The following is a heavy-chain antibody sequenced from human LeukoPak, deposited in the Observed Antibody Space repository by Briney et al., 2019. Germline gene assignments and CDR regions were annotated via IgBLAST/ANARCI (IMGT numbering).Heavy chain of an antibody. D-gene: IGHD4-17*01. V-gene: IGHV3-21*01. Sequence: EGSLRLSCAASGFTFSSYSMNWVRQAPGKGLEWFSSISSSSSYIYYADSVKGRFTISRDDAKNSLYLQMNSLRAEDTAVYYCARARMTTVTTAFDYWGQGTLVTVSS. CDR3: ARARMTTVTTAFDY. CDR2: ISSSSSYI. J-gene: IGHJ4*02. CDR1: GFTFSSYS.